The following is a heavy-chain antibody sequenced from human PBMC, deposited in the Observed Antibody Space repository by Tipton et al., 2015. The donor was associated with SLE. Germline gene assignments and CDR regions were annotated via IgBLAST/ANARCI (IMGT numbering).Heavy chain of an antibody. CDR3: ARVGDFWSGDYYYYMDV. CDR2: ISAYNGNT. Sequence: QLVQSGAEVKKPGASVKVSCKASGYTFTSYGIIWVRQSPGQGLEWMGWISAYNGNTNYAQKLQGRVTMTTDTSTSTAYMELRSLRADDTAVSYCARVGDFWSGDYYYYMDVCGKGRTVTVSS. CDR1: GYTFTSYG. J-gene: IGHJ6*03. V-gene: IGHV1-18*01. D-gene: IGHD3-3*01.